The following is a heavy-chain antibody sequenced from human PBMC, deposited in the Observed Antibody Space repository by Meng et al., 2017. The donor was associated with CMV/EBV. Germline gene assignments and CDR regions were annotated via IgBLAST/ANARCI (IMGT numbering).Heavy chain of an antibody. J-gene: IGHJ6*02. D-gene: IGHD1/OR15-1a*01. CDR3: AKEDGDWNNGKYYYYYSIDV. CDR2: ISGSGNSL. CDR1: GFTFRSYA. Sequence: GGSLRLSCAASGFTFRSYAMNWVRQAPGKGLEWVSVISGSGNSLYYADSVKGRFTISRDNSKNRLFLQMSGLRAEDTAVYYCAKEDGDWNNGKYYYYYSIDVWGQGTTVTVSS. V-gene: IGHV3-23*01.